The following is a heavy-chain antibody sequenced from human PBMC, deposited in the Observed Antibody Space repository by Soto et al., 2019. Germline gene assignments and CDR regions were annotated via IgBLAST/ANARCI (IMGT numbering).Heavy chain of an antibody. CDR2: IYYSGST. J-gene: IGHJ4*02. CDR1: GGSISSGGYY. V-gene: IGHV4-31*03. Sequence: PSETLSLTCTVSGGSISSGGYYWSWIRQHPGKGLEWIGYIYYSGSTYYNPSLKSRVTISVDTSKNQFSLKLSSVTAADTAVYYCARGYADYDSSGDFDYWGQGTLVTVSS. CDR3: ARGYADYDSSGDFDY. D-gene: IGHD3-22*01.